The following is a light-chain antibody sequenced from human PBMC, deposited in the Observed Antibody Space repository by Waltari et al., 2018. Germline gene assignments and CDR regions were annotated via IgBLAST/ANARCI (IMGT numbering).Light chain of an antibody. Sequence: EIVLTQSPGTLSLSPGERATLSCRASQSVGKFLAWYLQKPGQAPRLLIYDASIRATGIPDRFSGSGSGTDFSLTISRLEPEDFALYYCQHYVRLPVSFGQGTKVGIK. CDR2: DAS. CDR1: QSVGKF. V-gene: IGKV3-20*01. CDR3: QHYVRLPVS. J-gene: IGKJ1*01.